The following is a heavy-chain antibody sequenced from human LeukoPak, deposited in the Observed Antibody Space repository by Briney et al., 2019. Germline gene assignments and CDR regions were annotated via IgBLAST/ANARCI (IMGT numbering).Heavy chain of an antibody. J-gene: IGHJ3*02. CDR2: IIPIFGTA. Sequence: SVKVSCKASGGTFSSYAISWVRQAPGQGLEWMGGIIPIFGTANYAQKFQGRVTITADKSTSTAYMELSSLRAEDTAVYYCARDRGVVVTAIPGKPFDIWGQGTMVTVSS. V-gene: IGHV1-69*06. CDR3: ARDRGVVVTAIPGKPFDI. D-gene: IGHD2-21*02. CDR1: GGTFSSYA.